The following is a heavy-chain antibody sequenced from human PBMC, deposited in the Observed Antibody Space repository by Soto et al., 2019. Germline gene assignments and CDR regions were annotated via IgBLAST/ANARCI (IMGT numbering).Heavy chain of an antibody. Sequence: SETLSLTCTVSGGSISSGENFWNWIRQSPGKGLEWIGYIHHSGSTYYNPSLKSRLTISVDASKNQISLKLNSVTAADTAVYYCARDTGTYPYYFDYWGQGTLVTVSS. J-gene: IGHJ4*02. D-gene: IGHD1-26*01. CDR1: GGSISSGENF. V-gene: IGHV4-30-4*01. CDR2: IHHSGST. CDR3: ARDTGTYPYYFDY.